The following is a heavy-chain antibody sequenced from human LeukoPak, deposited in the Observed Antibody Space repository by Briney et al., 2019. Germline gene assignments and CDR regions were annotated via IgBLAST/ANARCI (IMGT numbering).Heavy chain of an antibody. Sequence: PSETLSLTCTVSGGSISSSSYYWGWIRQPPGKGLEWIGYIYYSGSTNYNPSLKSRVTISVDTSKNQFSLKLSSVTAADTAVYYCARHQYAFDIWGQGTMVTVSS. CDR2: IYYSGST. V-gene: IGHV4-61*05. CDR3: ARHQYAFDI. J-gene: IGHJ3*02. CDR1: GGSISSSSYY.